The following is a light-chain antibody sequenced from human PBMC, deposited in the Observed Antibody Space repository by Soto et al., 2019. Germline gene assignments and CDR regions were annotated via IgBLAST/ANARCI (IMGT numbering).Light chain of an antibody. J-gene: IGKJ1*01. V-gene: IGKV2-30*01. CDR2: KVS. CDR1: QSLVYSDGNTY. CDR3: MQGTHWPWT. Sequence: DVVMTQSPLSLPVTLGQPASISCRSSQSLVYSDGNTYLTWFQQRPGQSPRRLIYKVSNRDSGVQDRFSGSGSGTDFTLKISRVEAEDVADYYCMQGTHWPWTFGQGTKVEIK.